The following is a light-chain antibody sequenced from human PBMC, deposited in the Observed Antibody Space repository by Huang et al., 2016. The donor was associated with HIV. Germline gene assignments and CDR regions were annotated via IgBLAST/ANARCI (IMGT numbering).Light chain of an antibody. V-gene: IGKV3-11*01. Sequence: EVVLTQSPPTLSLFPGETATLSCRTSQTIGTYVAWYKQRPGQVPRVLSYDGSNRAAGVPARNSGAGSGTTFTLSISGLESEDFGVYYCQQRRTWPLTFGGGTKVEV. CDR2: DGS. J-gene: IGKJ4*01. CDR1: QTIGTY. CDR3: QQRRTWPLT.